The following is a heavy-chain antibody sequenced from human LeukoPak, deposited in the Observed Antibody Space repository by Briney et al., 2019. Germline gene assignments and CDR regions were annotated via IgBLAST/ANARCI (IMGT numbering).Heavy chain of an antibody. J-gene: IGHJ5*02. V-gene: IGHV1-8*03. D-gene: IGHD2-2*01. CDR1: GYTFTSYD. Sequence: ASVKVSCKASGYTFTSYDINWVRQATGLGLEWMGWMNPNSGNTGYAQKFQGRVTITRNTSISTAYMELSSLRSEDTAVYYCARDQYCSSTSCYLGHWFDPWGQGTLVTVSS. CDR2: MNPNSGNT. CDR3: ARDQYCSSTSCYLGHWFDP.